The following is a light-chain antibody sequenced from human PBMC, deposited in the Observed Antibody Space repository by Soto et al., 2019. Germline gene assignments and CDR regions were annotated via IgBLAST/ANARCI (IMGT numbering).Light chain of an antibody. Sequence: EIVLTQSPGTLSLSPRERATLSCSASQSVSTAYLAWYQHKVGQSPRLLIYGASNRAPGIPDMFSGSGSGTDFTLTIYRLAREECDGYYCQQYAASPRTFGQGTQVDVK. J-gene: IGKJ1*01. CDR1: QSVSTAY. CDR3: QQYAASPRT. V-gene: IGKV3-20*01. CDR2: GAS.